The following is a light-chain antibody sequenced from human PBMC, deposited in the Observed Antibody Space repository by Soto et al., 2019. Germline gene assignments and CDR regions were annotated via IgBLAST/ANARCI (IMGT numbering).Light chain of an antibody. V-gene: IGKV3-20*01. Sequence: DIVLTQSPGTLSSSPGERATLSCRASESVSSSYLAWYQQKPGQAPRLLIFGASSRATGTPDRFSGSGSGADVTLTITRLEPEDFAVYYYQHLVGSPPYPLGQGTKRET. CDR1: ESVSSSY. CDR2: GAS. J-gene: IGKJ2*01. CDR3: QHLVGSPPYP.